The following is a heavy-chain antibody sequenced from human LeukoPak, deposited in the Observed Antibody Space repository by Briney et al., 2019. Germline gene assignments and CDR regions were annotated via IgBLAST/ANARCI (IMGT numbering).Heavy chain of an antibody. J-gene: IGHJ6*02. Sequence: SETLSLTCAVYGGSFSGYYWSWIRQPPGKGLEWIGEINHGGSTKYYPSLKSRVTRSVDTSKNQFSLKLSSVTAADTAVYYCARYCSGGSCFGYYGMDVWGQGTRVTVSS. CDR1: GGSFSGYY. CDR3: ARYCSGGSCFGYYGMDV. CDR2: INHGGST. V-gene: IGHV4-34*01. D-gene: IGHD2-15*01.